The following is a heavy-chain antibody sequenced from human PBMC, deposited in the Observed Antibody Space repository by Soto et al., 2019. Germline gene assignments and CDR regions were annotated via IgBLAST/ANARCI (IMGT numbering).Heavy chain of an antibody. V-gene: IGHV3-73*02. CDR1: GFTFSGSA. Sequence: EVQLVESGGGLVQPGGSLKLSCAASGFTFSGSAMHWVRQASGKGLEWVGRIRSKANSYATAYAASVKGRFTISRDDSKNTAYLQMNSLKTEDTAVYYCTRRDSGWSNWDQGTLVTVSS. CDR3: TRRDSGWSN. CDR2: IRSKANSYAT. J-gene: IGHJ4*02. D-gene: IGHD6-19*01.